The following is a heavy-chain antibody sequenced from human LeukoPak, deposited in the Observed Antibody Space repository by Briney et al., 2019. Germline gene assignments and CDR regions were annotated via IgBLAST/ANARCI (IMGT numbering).Heavy chain of an antibody. CDR2: INHSGST. CDR3: ARGGRSFDIVVVPAAPIYMDV. Sequence: SETLSLTCAVYGGSFSGYYWSWIRQPPGKGLEWIGEINHSGSTNYNQSLKSRVTISVDTSKNQFSLKLSSVTAADTAVYYCARGGRSFDIVVVPAAPIYMDVWGKGTTVTVSS. D-gene: IGHD2-2*01. J-gene: IGHJ6*03. V-gene: IGHV4-34*01. CDR1: GGSFSGYY.